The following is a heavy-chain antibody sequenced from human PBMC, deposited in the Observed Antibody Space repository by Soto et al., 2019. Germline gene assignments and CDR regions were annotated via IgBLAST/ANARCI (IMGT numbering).Heavy chain of an antibody. J-gene: IGHJ4*02. CDR2: FSAGGRA. CDR3: AKESMPEHYGDTLFDH. CDR1: GFSFSSYA. D-gene: IGHD4-17*01. Sequence: GSLRLSCEASGFSFSSYALSWVRQAPGNGLEWVSTFSAGGRAYYADSVKGRFTIAKDFSKNTLHLQTNSLRAEDTAVYYCAKESMPEHYGDTLFDHWGQGT. V-gene: IGHV3-23*01.